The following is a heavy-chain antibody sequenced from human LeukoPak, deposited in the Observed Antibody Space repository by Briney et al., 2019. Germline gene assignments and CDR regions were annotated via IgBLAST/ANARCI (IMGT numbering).Heavy chain of an antibody. Sequence: PSETLSLTCDVSGGSISRTNWWSWVRQSPGQGLERIGEISLSGHTNYNPSLQSRVTMSLDESKNQVSLDLASVTDADTAVYYCSRESGAFSPFGYWGQGTLVTV. CDR1: GGSISRTNW. D-gene: IGHD1-26*01. CDR3: SRESGAFSPFGY. V-gene: IGHV4-4*02. CDR2: ISLSGHT. J-gene: IGHJ4*02.